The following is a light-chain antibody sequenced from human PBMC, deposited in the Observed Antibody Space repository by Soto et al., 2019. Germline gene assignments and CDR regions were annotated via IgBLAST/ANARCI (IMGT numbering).Light chain of an antibody. CDR1: SSDVGGYNY. Sequence: QSALTQPASVSGSPGQSIAISCTGTSSDVGGYNYVSWYQQHPGKAPKLMIYHVSNRPSGVSNRFSGSKSGNTASLTISGLLAEDEADYYCCSYTSSITNVFGTGTKLTVL. J-gene: IGLJ1*01. CDR3: CSYTSSITNV. CDR2: HVS. V-gene: IGLV2-14*01.